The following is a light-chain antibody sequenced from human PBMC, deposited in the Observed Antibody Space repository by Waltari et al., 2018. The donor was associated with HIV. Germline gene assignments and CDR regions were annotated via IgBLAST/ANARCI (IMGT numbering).Light chain of an antibody. J-gene: IGLJ3*02. CDR3: AAWDDSLSGQV. Sequence: QSVLTQPPSASGTPGQRVTISCSGSSSNIGGNYVYWYQQLPGPAPKLLIYRNNQGPSGVPDRCSGSKSGSSASLAISGLRSEDEADYYCAAWDDSLSGQVFGGGTKLTVL. V-gene: IGLV1-47*01. CDR1: SSNIGGNY. CDR2: RNN.